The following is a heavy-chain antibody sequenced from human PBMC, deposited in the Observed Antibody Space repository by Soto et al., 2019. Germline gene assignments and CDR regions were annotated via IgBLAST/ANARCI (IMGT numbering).Heavy chain of an antibody. V-gene: IGHV4-30-4*01. Sequence: SETLSLTCTVSGGSISSGDYYWSWIRQPPGKGLEWIGYIYHSGSTYYNPSLKSRVTISVDTSKNQFSLKLSSVTAADTAVYYCARGRPDGARLDPWGQGTLVTVSS. D-gene: IGHD1-26*01. CDR2: IYHSGST. J-gene: IGHJ5*02. CDR3: ARGRPDGARLDP. CDR1: GGSISSGDYY.